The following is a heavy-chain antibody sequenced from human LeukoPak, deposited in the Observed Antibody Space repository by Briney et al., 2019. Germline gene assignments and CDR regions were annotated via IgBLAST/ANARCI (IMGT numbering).Heavy chain of an antibody. V-gene: IGHV5-51*01. CDR1: GYSFTTYW. Sequence: GESLKISCKGSGYSFTTYWIGWVRQMPGKGLEWMGIIYPGDPDTRYSPSFQGQVTISADKSINTAYLQWSSLKASDTAMYYCARHRGVGYFDSSGYWMFDYWGQGTLVTVSS. D-gene: IGHD3-22*01. J-gene: IGHJ4*02. CDR3: ARHRGVGYFDSSGYWMFDY. CDR2: IYPGDPDT.